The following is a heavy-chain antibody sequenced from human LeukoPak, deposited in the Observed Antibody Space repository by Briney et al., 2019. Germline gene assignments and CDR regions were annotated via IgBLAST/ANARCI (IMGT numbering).Heavy chain of an antibody. CDR2: IKQDGSEK. D-gene: IGHD2-15*01. J-gene: IGHJ6*02. V-gene: IGHV3-7*01. CDR1: GFTFSSYW. CDR3: AREIVVVVAANDYYDMDV. Sequence: PGGSLRLSCAASGFTFSSYWMSWVRQAPGKGLEWVANIKQDGSEKYYVDSVKGRFTISRDNSKNTLYLQMNSLRAEDTAVYYCAREIVVVVAANDYYDMDVWGQGTTVTVSS.